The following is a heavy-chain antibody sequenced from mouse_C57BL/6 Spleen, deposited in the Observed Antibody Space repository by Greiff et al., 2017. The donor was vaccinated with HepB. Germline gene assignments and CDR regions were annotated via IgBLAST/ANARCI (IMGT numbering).Heavy chain of an antibody. Sequence: EVKLVESGEGLVKPGGSLKLSCAASGFTFSSYAMSWVRQTPEKRLEWVAYISSGCDYIYYADTVKSRFTISRDNARNTLYLQMSSLKSEDTAMYYCTRGTTVVAPLAYWGQGTLVTVSA. CDR3: TRGTTVVAPLAY. D-gene: IGHD1-1*01. J-gene: IGHJ3*01. V-gene: IGHV5-9-1*02. CDR2: ISSGCDYI. CDR1: GFTFSSYA.